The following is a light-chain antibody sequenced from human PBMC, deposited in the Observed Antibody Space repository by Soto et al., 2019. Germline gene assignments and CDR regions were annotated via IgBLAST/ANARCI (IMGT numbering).Light chain of an antibody. Sequence: ETVLTQSPATLSLSPGERATLSCRASQSVSSYLAWYQQKPGQAPRLLISDASNRANGIPARFSGSGSGTDFTLTISSLDPEDFAVYYCQQRSNWPLTFGGGTQVEIK. CDR2: DAS. V-gene: IGKV3-11*01. J-gene: IGKJ4*01. CDR3: QQRSNWPLT. CDR1: QSVSSY.